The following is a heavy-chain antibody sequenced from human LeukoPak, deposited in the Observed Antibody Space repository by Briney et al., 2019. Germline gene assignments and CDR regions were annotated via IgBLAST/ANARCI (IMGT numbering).Heavy chain of an antibody. J-gene: IGHJ6*02. CDR3: ARDRGSREDGMDV. CDR2: INSDGSST. CDR1: GFTFSSYW. D-gene: IGHD1-26*01. V-gene: IGHV3-74*01. Sequence: GGSLRLSCEASGFTFSSYWMHWVRQAPGKGLVWVSRINSDGSSTTYADSVKGRFTISRDNSKNTLYLQMNSLRAEDTAVYNCARDRGSREDGMDVWGQGTTVTVSS.